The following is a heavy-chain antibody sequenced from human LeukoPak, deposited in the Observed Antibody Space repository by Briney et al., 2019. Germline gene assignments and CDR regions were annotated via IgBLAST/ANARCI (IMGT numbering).Heavy chain of an antibody. CDR3: ASLKMVQGVISYYYYYMDV. CDR2: IYYSGST. Sequence: SDTLSLPCTVSGGSISSYYWSWIRQPPGKGLEWIGYIYYSGSTNYNPSLKSRVTISVDASKNQFTLKLSSVTAADTAVYYCASLKMVQGVISYYYYYMDVWGKGTTVTVSS. CDR1: GGSISSYY. D-gene: IGHD3-10*01. V-gene: IGHV4-59*07. J-gene: IGHJ6*03.